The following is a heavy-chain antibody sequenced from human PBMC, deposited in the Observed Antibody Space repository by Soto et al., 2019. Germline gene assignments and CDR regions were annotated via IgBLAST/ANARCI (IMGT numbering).Heavy chain of an antibody. CDR2: IYHSGST. CDR3: ARVRYDSSGEIDY. V-gene: IGHV4-4*02. J-gene: IGHJ4*02. D-gene: IGHD3-22*01. Sequence: PSETLSLTCAVSGGSISSNNWWSWVRQPPGKGLEWIGEIYHSGSTNYNPSLKSRVTISIDKSKNQFSLKLSSVTAADTAVYYCARVRYDSSGEIDYWGQGTLVTVYS. CDR1: GGSISSNNW.